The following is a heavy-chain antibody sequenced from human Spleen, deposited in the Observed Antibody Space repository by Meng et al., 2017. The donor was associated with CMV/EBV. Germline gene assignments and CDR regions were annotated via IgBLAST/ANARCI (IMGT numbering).Heavy chain of an antibody. D-gene: IGHD3-10*01. CDR1: GFTFSNYA. CDR2: VSYDGSTE. Sequence: GESLKISCAASGFTFSNYAIHWVRQAPGKGLELVEFVSYDGSTEHYVDSVRGRFTLTRDNSKYMLFLPMNSLRAEDTAVYFWARGDGSGSFLIDYWGQGTLVTVSS. J-gene: IGHJ4*02. V-gene: IGHV3-30-3*01. CDR3: ARGDGSGSFLIDY.